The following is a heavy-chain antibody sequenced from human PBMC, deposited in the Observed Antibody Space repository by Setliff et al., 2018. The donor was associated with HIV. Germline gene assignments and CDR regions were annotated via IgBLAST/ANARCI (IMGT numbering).Heavy chain of an antibody. CDR1: GFTFGDYT. D-gene: IGHD3-9*01. CDR3: ARGRMTLFGLINWLDP. J-gene: IGHJ5*02. Sequence: PGGSLRLSCAGSGFTFGDYTMTWVRQAPGKGLEWVSSISSGGWHIYYADSVKGRFTISRDNAKKSLFLEMDKLTAEDTALYFCARGRMTLFGLINWLDPWGQGTLVTVSS. CDR2: ISSGGWHI. V-gene: IGHV3-21*01.